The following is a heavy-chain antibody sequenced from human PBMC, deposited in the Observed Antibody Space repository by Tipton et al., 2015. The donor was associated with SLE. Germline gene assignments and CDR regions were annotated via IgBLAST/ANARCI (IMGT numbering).Heavy chain of an antibody. CDR3: AGHPQLAYFDP. J-gene: IGHJ4*02. CDR1: GGSITNTPYF. CDR2: VYYSGTT. D-gene: IGHD3-9*01. V-gene: IGHV4-39*07. Sequence: LRLSCSVSGGSITNTPYFWGWIRQTPGKGLEWIGTVYYSGTTYYSPSLKSRVTTSLDTSKNHFSLLLNSVTAADTAVYYCAGHPQLAYFDPWGPGTLVTVSS.